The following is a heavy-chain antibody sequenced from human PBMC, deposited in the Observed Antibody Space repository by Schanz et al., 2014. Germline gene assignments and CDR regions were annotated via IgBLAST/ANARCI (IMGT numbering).Heavy chain of an antibody. J-gene: IGHJ6*01. V-gene: IGHV3-66*01. D-gene: IGHD1-1*01. CDR1: GFIVSSTY. Sequence: VYLVESGGDLVQPGGSQRLSCAASGFIVSSTYMTWVRQAPGKGLEWVSIIYSGVSTHYADPVKGRFTISRDNSKNTLYLQMKSLRVEDTAVYYCVKDPDKYNWNDVEGMDVWGPGTTVTVSS. CDR2: IYSGVST. CDR3: VKDPDKYNWNDVEGMDV.